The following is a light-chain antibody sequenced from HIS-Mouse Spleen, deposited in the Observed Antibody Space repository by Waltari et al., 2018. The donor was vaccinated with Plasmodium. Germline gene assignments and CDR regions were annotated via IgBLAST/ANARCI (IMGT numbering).Light chain of an antibody. CDR2: DVS. CDR3: CSYAGSYTYV. V-gene: IGLV2-11*01. CDR1: SSDVGGYNY. J-gene: IGLJ1*01. Sequence: QSARTQPRSVSGSHGQSVTISCTGTSSDVGGYNYVPWYQQHPGKPPKLMIYDVSKRPSGVPDRFSGSKSGNTASLTISGLQAEDEADYYCCSYAGSYTYVFGTGTKVTVL.